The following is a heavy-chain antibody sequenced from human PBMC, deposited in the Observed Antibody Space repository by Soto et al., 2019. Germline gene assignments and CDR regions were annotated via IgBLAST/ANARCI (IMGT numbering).Heavy chain of an antibody. CDR3: ARDWFDILTGYYLDY. Sequence: TGGSLRLSCAASGFTVSSNYMSWVRQAPGKGLEWVSVIYSGGSTYYADSVKGRFTISRDNSKNTLYLQMNSLRAEDTAVYYCARDWFDILTGYYLDYWGQGTLVTVSS. CDR1: GFTVSSNY. D-gene: IGHD3-9*01. J-gene: IGHJ4*02. CDR2: IYSGGST. V-gene: IGHV3-66*01.